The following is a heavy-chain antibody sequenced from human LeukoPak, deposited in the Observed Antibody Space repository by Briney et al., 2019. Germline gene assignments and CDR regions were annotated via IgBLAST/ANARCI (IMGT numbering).Heavy chain of an antibody. J-gene: IGHJ4*02. CDR1: GFTFSSFG. Sequence: GGSLRLSCAASGFTFSSFGMHWVRQAPGKGLEWVSYISSSGSTIYYADSVKGRFTISRDNAKNSLYLQMNSLRAEDTAVYYCARVRRRPGIAVSASDYWGQGTLVTVSS. V-gene: IGHV3-48*04. D-gene: IGHD6-19*01. CDR2: ISSSGSTI. CDR3: ARVRRRPGIAVSASDY.